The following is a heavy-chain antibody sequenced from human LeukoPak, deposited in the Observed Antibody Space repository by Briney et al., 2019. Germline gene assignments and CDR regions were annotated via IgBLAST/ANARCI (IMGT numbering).Heavy chain of an antibody. D-gene: IGHD3-22*01. CDR1: GGSFSGYY. CDR2: INHSGST. V-gene: IGHV4-34*01. CDR3: ARGFDSSVNSDAFDI. Sequence: SETLSLTCAVYGGSFSGYYWSWIRQPPGKGLEWIGEINHSGSTNYNPSLKGRVTISVDTSKNQFSLKLSSVTAADTAVYYCARGFDSSVNSDAFDIWGQGTMVTVSS. J-gene: IGHJ3*02.